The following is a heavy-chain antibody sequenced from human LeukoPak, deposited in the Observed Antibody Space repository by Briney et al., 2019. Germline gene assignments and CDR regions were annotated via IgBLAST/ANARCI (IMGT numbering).Heavy chain of an antibody. CDR2: IRQDENEK. CDR1: GFSLSNYW. D-gene: IGHD3-22*01. CDR3: AREWDYDTSGYYPFF. Sequence: PGGSLRLSCAASGFSLSNYWMNWVRQAPGKGLEWVANIRQDENEKYYVDSVKGRFTISRDNAKNSLYLQMNSLRAEDTAVYYCAREWDYDTSGYYPFFWGQGTLVTVSS. J-gene: IGHJ4*02. V-gene: IGHV3-7*01.